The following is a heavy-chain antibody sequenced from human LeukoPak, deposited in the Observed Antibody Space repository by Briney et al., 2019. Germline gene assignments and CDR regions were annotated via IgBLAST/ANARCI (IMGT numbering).Heavy chain of an antibody. Sequence: ASVNVSCKTSGYIFINYGISWVRQAPGQGLEWMGRITVYNGNTIYAQNLQGRVTMTTDTSTSTVYMELRSLRSDDTAVYYCGRGEGFLDYWGQGTLVTVSS. J-gene: IGHJ4*02. CDR3: GRGEGFLDY. CDR2: ITVYNGNT. V-gene: IGHV1-18*01. CDR1: GYIFINYG.